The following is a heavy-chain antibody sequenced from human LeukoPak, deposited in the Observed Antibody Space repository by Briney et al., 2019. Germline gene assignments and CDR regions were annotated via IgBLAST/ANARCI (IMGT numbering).Heavy chain of an antibody. CDR1: GFTFDDYG. V-gene: IGHV3-20*04. J-gene: IGHJ4*02. D-gene: IGHD2-15*01. CDR2: INWNGGST. CDR3: AGDLGYCSGGSCPFDY. Sequence: GGSLRLSCAASGFTFDDYGMSWVRQAPGKGLEWVSGINWNGGSTGYADSVKGRFTISRDNAKNSLYLQMNSLRAEDTALYYCAGDLGYCSGGSCPFDYWGQGTLVTVSS.